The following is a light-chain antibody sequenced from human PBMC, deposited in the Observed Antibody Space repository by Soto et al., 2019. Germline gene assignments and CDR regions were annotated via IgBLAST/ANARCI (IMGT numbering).Light chain of an antibody. V-gene: IGLV2-14*01. J-gene: IGLJ1*01. CDR1: SSDVGGYNY. CDR3: SSYTSSNTYV. Sequence: QPALTQPASVSGSPGQSITISCTGTSSDVGGYNYVSWYQQYPGKAPKLMIYEVSNRPSGVSNRFSGSKSVNTASLTISGLQAEDEADYYCSSYTSSNTYVFGTGTKVTVL. CDR2: EVS.